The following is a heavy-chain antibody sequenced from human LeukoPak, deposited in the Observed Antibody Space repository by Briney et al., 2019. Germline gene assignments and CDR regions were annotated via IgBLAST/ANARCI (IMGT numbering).Heavy chain of an antibody. V-gene: IGHV2-5*02. D-gene: IGHD3-22*01. CDR3: AHRKNYYDSSVFDN. CDR2: IYWDDDR. J-gene: IGHJ4*02. Sequence: KESGPTLVNPTQTLALTCTFSGFSLNTRGVGVGWIRQPPGRALEGLSLIYWDDDRRYSPSLKSRLTITKDTSKNQVVLTITNMDTVDTATYFCAHRKNYYDSSVFDNWGQGTLVTVSS. CDR1: GFSLNTRGVG.